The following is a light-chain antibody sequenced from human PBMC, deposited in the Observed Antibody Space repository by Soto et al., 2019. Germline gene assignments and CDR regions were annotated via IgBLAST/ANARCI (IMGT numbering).Light chain of an antibody. CDR3: SSYTSSSRVV. Sequence: QSALTQPASVSGSPGQSITISCTGTSSDVGGYNYVSWYQQHPGKAPKLMIYDVSNRPSGVSNRFSGSKSGNTASLTISGLQAEDEADYSCSSYTSSSRVVFGGGTKLTVL. V-gene: IGLV2-14*01. CDR2: DVS. J-gene: IGLJ2*01. CDR1: SSDVGGYNY.